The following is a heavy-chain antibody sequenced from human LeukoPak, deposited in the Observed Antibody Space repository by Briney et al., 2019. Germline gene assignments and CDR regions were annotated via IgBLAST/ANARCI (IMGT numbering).Heavy chain of an antibody. V-gene: IGHV1-69*01. CDR3: ARDLGYYDSSGYYPGYFDY. CDR2: IIPIFGTA. Sequence: SVKVSCKASGGTFISYAISWVRQAPGQGLEWMGGIIPIFGTANYAQKFQGRVTITADESTSTAYMELRSLRSDDTAVYYCARDLGYYDSSGYYPGYFDYWGQGTLVTVSS. J-gene: IGHJ4*02. D-gene: IGHD3-22*01. CDR1: GGTFISYA.